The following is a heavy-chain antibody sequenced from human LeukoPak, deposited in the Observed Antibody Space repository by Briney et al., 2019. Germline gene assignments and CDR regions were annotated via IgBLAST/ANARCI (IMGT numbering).Heavy chain of an antibody. Sequence: GGALRLSCAASGFTFSNYWMHWVRQAPGKGLVWVSRLNSDGSSTSYADSVKGRFTISRDNAKNTLFLQMNSLRAEDTAVYYCAWELSLTHAFDIWGQGTMVTVSS. CDR1: GFTFSNYW. V-gene: IGHV3-74*01. D-gene: IGHD3-16*02. CDR3: AWELSLTHAFDI. J-gene: IGHJ3*02. CDR2: LNSDGSST.